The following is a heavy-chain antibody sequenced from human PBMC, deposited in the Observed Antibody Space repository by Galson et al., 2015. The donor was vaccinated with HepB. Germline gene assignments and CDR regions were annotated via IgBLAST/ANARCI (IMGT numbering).Heavy chain of an antibody. CDR1: GYSFTSYW. Sequence: QSGAEVKKPGESLKISCKGSGYSFTSYWISWVRQMPGKGLEWMGRIDPSDSYTNYSPSFQGHVTISADKSISTAYLQWSSLKASDTAMYYCARVVVGYDILTGYYYYGMDVWGQGTTVTVSS. CDR3: ARVVVGYDILTGYYYYGMDV. D-gene: IGHD3-9*01. J-gene: IGHJ6*02. CDR2: IDPSDSYT. V-gene: IGHV5-10-1*01.